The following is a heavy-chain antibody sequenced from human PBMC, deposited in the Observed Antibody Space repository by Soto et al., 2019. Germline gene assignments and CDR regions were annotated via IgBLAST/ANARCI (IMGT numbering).Heavy chain of an antibody. D-gene: IGHD6-25*01. J-gene: IGHJ4*02. Sequence: GSLRLSCAVYGGSFSGYYWSWIRQPPGKGLEWIGEINHSGSTNYNPSPKSRVTISVDTSKNQFSLKLSSVTAADTAVYYCARGRRLQTQRDFDYWGQGTLVTVSS. V-gene: IGHV4-34*01. CDR2: INHSGST. CDR3: ARGRRLQTQRDFDY. CDR1: GGSFSGYY.